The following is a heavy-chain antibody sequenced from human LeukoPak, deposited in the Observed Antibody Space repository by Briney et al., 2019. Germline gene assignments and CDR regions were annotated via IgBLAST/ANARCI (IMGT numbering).Heavy chain of an antibody. V-gene: IGHV1-69*05. CDR1: GCTFSSYA. J-gene: IGHJ6*03. CDR2: IIPIFGTA. Sequence: GSSVKVSCKASGCTFSSYAISWVRQAPGQGLEWMGGIIPIFGTANYAQKFQGRVTITTDESTSTAYMELSSLRSEDTAVYYCARGSVPYSSSWYYYYMDVWGKGTTVTVSS. D-gene: IGHD6-13*01. CDR3: ARGSVPYSSSWYYYYMDV.